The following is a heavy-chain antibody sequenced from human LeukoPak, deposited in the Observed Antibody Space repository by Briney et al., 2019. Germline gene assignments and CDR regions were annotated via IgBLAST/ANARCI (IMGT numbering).Heavy chain of an antibody. CDR1: GGTFSSYA. CDR3: ARDPRPDGIVASFAFDY. CDR2: IVPIFGTA. Sequence: SVKVSCKASGGTFSSYAISWVRQAPGQGLEWMGGIVPIFGTANYAQKFQGRVTITADESTSTAYMELSSLRSEDTAVYYCARDPRPDGIVASFAFDYWGQGTLITVSS. V-gene: IGHV1-69*13. J-gene: IGHJ4*02. D-gene: IGHD1-26*01.